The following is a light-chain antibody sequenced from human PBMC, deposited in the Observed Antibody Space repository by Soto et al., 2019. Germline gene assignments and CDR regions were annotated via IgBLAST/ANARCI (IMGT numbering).Light chain of an antibody. J-gene: IGKJ1*01. CDR2: DAY. V-gene: IGKV1-5*01. Sequence: DIQMTQAPSTISASVGDRVTLTCRASQSINAWLAWYQQKPGKVPKLLIYDAYSLESGVQSRFSGSASGTEFTLTISSLQPDDFATYFCQQYSTYSWTFGQGTKVDIK. CDR3: QQYSTYSWT. CDR1: QSINAW.